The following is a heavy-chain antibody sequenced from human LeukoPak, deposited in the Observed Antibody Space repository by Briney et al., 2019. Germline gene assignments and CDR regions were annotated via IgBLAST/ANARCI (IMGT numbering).Heavy chain of an antibody. J-gene: IGHJ6*04. D-gene: IGHD3-10*02. CDR3: AELGITMIGGV. V-gene: IGHV3-48*04. Sequence: PGGSLRLSCAVSGFTFSSWWMNWVRQAPGKGLEWVSYISSSGSTIYYADSVKGRFTISRDNAKNSLYLQMNSLRAEDTAVYYCAELGITMIGGVWGKGTTVTISS. CDR2: ISSSGSTI. CDR1: GFTFSSWW.